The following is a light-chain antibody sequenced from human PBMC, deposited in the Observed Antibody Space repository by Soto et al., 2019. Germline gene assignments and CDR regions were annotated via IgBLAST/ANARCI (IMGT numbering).Light chain of an antibody. J-gene: IGKJ4*01. Sequence: DVRMTQSPSSLSAFVGDRVTITCRASQGIAPYLAWFQQKPGKVPKLLIYATSTLQSGVPSRFSGSGSGTDFTLTINSLQPEDVGTYYCQKYTSPPLTFGGGTKVEIK. CDR1: QGIAPY. V-gene: IGKV1-27*01. CDR2: ATS. CDR3: QKYTSPPLT.